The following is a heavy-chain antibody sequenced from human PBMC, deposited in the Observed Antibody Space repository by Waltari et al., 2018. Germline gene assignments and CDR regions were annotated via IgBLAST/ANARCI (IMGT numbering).Heavy chain of an antibody. CDR2: INPYSGGT. Sequence: QVQLVQSGAEVKKPGASVKVSCKTSGYTFTGYYMYWVRQAPGQGLEWMGWINPYSGGTAYAQKFQGRVTLTRDTSISTAYMELNGLISDDSAMYYCATAPDAFQIINWGQGTLVTVSS. CDR3: ATAPDAFQIIN. D-gene: IGHD2-2*01. CDR1: GYTFTGYY. V-gene: IGHV1-2*02. J-gene: IGHJ4*02.